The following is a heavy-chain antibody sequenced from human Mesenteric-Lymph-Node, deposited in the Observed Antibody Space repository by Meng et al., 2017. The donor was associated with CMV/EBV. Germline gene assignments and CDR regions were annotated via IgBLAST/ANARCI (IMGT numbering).Heavy chain of an antibody. CDR3: ARDGSYKLDY. CDR1: GFTFRGSW. J-gene: IGHJ4*02. V-gene: IGHV3-74*01. D-gene: IGHD3-10*01. CDR2: LTGSGTT. Sequence: LSCAASGFTFRGSWMHWVRQVPGKGLVWVSRLTGSGTTDYADFVKGRFTISRDDATSTLYLQMNSLGAEDTAIYYCARDGSYKLDYWGQGTLVTVSS.